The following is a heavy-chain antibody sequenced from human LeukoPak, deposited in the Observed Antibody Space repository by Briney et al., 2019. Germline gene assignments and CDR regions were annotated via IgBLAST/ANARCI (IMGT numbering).Heavy chain of an antibody. Sequence: SETLSLTCTVSGGSISSYYWSWIRQPPGKGLEWIGYIYYSGSTNYNPSLKSRVTISVDTSKNQFSLKLSSVTAADTAVYYCARVAPGGAFDIWGQGTMVTVSS. CDR1: GGSISSYY. CDR2: IYYSGST. V-gene: IGHV4-59*01. D-gene: IGHD6-25*01. J-gene: IGHJ3*02. CDR3: ARVAPGGAFDI.